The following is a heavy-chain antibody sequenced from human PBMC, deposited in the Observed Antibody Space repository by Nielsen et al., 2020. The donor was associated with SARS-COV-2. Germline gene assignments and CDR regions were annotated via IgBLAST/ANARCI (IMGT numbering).Heavy chain of an antibody. CDR2: ISYSSTYT. CDR1: GFSFSDHY. V-gene: IGHV3-11*05. CDR3: ARETGGTYYSDSGRFYYRGFFDQ. D-gene: IGHD3-22*01. J-gene: IGHJ4*02. Sequence: GGSLRLSCAASGFSFSDHYMSWIRQAPGKGLEWLSYISYSSTYTDYADSVGGRFTISRDNAKNSLYLQMNSLRHEDTAVYYCARETGGTYYSDSGRFYYRGFFDQWGQGALVTVSS.